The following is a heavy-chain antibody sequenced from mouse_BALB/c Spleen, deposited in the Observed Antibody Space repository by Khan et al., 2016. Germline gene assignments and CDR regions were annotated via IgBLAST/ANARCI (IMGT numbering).Heavy chain of an antibody. J-gene: IGHJ2*01. V-gene: IGHV1-4*01. CDR3: ARSRRMGVNYLFDY. Sequence: QVQLKESGAELARPGASVKMSCKASGYTFTIYTMHWVKQRPGQGLEWIGYINPSSGYTNYNQKFKDKATLTADKSSSTAYMQLSSLTSEDSAVYYCARSRRMGVNYLFDYWGQGTTLTVSS. D-gene: IGHD2-1*01. CDR2: INPSSGYT. CDR1: GYTFTIYT.